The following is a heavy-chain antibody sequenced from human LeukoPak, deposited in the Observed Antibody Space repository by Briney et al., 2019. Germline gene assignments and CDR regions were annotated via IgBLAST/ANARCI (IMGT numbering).Heavy chain of an antibody. CDR1: GGSISSSSYY. CDR3: ARVRSGTYYSRDY. V-gene: IGHV4-39*07. D-gene: IGHD3-10*01. Sequence: PSETLSLTCTVSGGSISSSSYYWGWIRQPPGKGLEWIGSIYYSGSTYYNPSLKSRVTISVDTSKNQFSLKLRSVTAADTAVYYCARVRSGTYYSRDYWGQGTLVTVSS. J-gene: IGHJ4*02. CDR2: IYYSGST.